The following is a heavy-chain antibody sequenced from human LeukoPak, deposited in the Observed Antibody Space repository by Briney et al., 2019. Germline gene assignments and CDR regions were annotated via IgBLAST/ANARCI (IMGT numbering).Heavy chain of an antibody. CDR1: GGSISPYY. CDR3: ARRPYDMGGVVFDP. CDR2: IYYSGST. V-gene: IGHV4-59*01. J-gene: IGHJ5*02. D-gene: IGHD3-9*01. Sequence: SETLSLTCTVSGGSISPYYWSWIRQTPGKGLEWIGHIYYSGSTNYNPSLKSRVTISVDTSKNQFSLKLSSVTAADTAVYYCARRPYDMGGVVFDPWGQGTLVTVSS.